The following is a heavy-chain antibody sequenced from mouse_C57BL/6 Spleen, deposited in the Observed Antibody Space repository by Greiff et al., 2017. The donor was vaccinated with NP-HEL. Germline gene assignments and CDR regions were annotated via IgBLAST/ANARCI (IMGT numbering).Heavy chain of an antibody. D-gene: IGHD2-14*01. CDR1: GYTFTSYW. V-gene: IGHV1-64*01. J-gene: IGHJ4*01. CDR2: IHPNSGST. CDR3: ARGGYDGTGYYAMDY. Sequence: QVQLQQPGAELVKPGASVKLSCKASGYTFTSYWMHWVKQRPGQGLEWIGMIHPNSGSTNYNEKFKSKATLTVDKSSSTAYMQLSSLTSEDSAVYYCARGGYDGTGYYAMDYWGQETSVTVSS.